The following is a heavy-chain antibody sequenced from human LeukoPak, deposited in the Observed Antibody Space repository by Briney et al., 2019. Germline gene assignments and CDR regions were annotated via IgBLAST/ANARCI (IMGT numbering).Heavy chain of an antibody. V-gene: IGHV3-74*01. D-gene: IGHD2-15*01. CDR3: ATVVTDTPVDY. CDR1: GVTFSNYW. J-gene: IGHJ4*02. CDR2: INGDGRST. Sequence: GGSLRLSCAASGVTFSNYWMHWVRQAPGKGLVWVSRINGDGRSTHCADSVQGRFTISRDNAKNTVYLQMNSLRAEDTAVYYCATVVTDTPVDYWGQGTLVTVSS.